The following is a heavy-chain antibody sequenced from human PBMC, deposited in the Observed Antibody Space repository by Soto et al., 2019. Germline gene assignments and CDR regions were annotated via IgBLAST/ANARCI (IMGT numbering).Heavy chain of an antibody. CDR3: AKDGASYYYYGMDV. CDR2: ISYDGSNK. D-gene: IGHD3-10*01. J-gene: IGHJ6*02. V-gene: IGHV3-30*18. Sequence: LRLSCAASGFTFSSYGMHWVRQAPGKGLEWVAVISYDGSNKYYADSVKGRFTISRDNSKNTLYLQMNSLRAEDTAVYYCAKDGASYYYYGMDVWGQGTTVTVSS. CDR1: GFTFSSYG.